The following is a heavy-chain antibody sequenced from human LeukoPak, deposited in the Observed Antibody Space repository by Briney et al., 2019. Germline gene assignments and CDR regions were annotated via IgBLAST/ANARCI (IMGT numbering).Heavy chain of an antibody. CDR1: GFTFTDYW. J-gene: IGHJ4*02. D-gene: IGHD3-3*01. Sequence: PGGSLRLSCAASGFTFTDYWMTSVRQAPGKGLEWVAHIKQDGGEKYYVDSVKGRFTISRDNAEHLVYLLMDSLRAEDTAVYYCARGWNYAFRFDYWGQGTLVTVST. CDR3: ARGWNYAFRFDY. V-gene: IGHV3-7*01. CDR2: IKQDGGEK.